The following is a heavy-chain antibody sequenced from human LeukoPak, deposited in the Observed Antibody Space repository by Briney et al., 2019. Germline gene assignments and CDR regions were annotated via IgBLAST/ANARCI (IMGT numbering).Heavy chain of an antibody. Sequence: SETLSLTCTVSGGSISSSSYYWTWIRQPPGKGLEWIGYVYNSGSTNYNPSLKSRVTISADTSKNQFSLKLNSVTAADTAVYYCARRRRIAAAGTDAFDIWGQGTMVTASS. CDR3: ARRRRIAAAGTDAFDI. CDR1: GGSISSSSYY. CDR2: VYNSGST. D-gene: IGHD6-13*01. J-gene: IGHJ3*02. V-gene: IGHV4-61*05.